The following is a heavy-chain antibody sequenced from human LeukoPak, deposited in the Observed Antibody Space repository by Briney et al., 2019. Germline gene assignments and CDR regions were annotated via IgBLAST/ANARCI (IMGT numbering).Heavy chain of an antibody. J-gene: IGHJ4*02. Sequence: GGSLRLPCAASGFTFDDYVMHWVRQAPGKGLEWVSSISWNSGTIGYADSVKGRFTISRDNAKNSLYLQMNSLRAEDTALYYCAKDIGYSGYDYWGQGTLVTVSS. V-gene: IGHV3-9*01. CDR3: AKDIGYSGYDY. CDR1: GFTFDDYV. CDR2: ISWNSGTI. D-gene: IGHD5-12*01.